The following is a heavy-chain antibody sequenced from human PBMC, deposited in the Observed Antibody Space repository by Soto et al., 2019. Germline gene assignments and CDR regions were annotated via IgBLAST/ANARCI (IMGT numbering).Heavy chain of an antibody. CDR3: AKDQGRQQLWSLYYFDY. CDR1: GYTFTSYG. V-gene: IGHV1-18*01. D-gene: IGHD5-18*01. Sequence: GASVNVSCKASGYTFTSYGISXARQAPGQGLEWMGWISAYNGNTNYAQKLQGRVTMTTDTSTSTAYMELRSLRAEDTAVYYCAKDQGRQQLWSLYYFDYWGQGTLVTVSS. CDR2: ISAYNGNT. J-gene: IGHJ4*02.